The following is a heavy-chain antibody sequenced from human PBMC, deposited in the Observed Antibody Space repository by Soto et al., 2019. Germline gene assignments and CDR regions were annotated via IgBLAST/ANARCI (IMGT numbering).Heavy chain of an antibody. Sequence: PRLSCAVSGFSVSSKYMSWVRQPAGKGLEWVSVIYAGSITFYADSVKGRFTISRDDSKNSLYLQMNSLRAEDTAVYYCARIPYDNSGTIFDYWGQGTQVTVSS. V-gene: IGHV3-53*01. J-gene: IGHJ4*02. CDR1: GFSVSSKY. CDR2: IYAGSIT. D-gene: IGHD3-22*01. CDR3: ARIPYDNSGTIFDY.